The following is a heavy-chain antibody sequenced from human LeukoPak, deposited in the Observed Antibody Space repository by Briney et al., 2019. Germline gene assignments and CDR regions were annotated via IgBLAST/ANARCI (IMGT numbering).Heavy chain of an antibody. J-gene: IGHJ3*02. D-gene: IGHD3-10*01. V-gene: IGHV4-31*03. Sequence: SQTLSLTCTVSGGSISSGGYYWSWIRQHPGKGLEWIGYIYIYNSGSTYYSPSLKSRVTISVDTSKNQFSLKLGSVTAADTAVYYCARGRSSGTSHASDIWGQGTMVTVSS. CDR2: IYIYNSGST. CDR1: GGSISSGGYY. CDR3: ARGRSSGTSHASDI.